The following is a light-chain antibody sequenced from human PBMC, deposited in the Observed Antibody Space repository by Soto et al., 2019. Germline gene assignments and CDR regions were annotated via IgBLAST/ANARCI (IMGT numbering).Light chain of an antibody. V-gene: IGLV1-51*02. CDR3: GTWDSSLSSWV. CDR1: SSNIGNNY. J-gene: IGLJ3*02. Sequence: QSVLTQPPSVSADPGQKVTISCSGSSSNIGNNYVSWYQQLPRTAPKLLIYENNKRPSGIPDRFSGSKSGTSATLGITGLQTGDEADYYCGTWDSSLSSWVFGGGTKVTVL. CDR2: ENN.